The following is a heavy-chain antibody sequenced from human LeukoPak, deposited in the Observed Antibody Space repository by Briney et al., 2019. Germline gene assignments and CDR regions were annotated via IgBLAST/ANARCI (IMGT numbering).Heavy chain of an antibody. CDR1: GYSFTSYW. CDR3: ARHPGYCSSTSCYSWFDP. J-gene: IGHJ5*02. V-gene: IGHV5-10-1*01. CDR2: IDPSDSYT. D-gene: IGHD2-2*01. Sequence: PGESLKISCKGSGYSFTSYWISWVRQMPGKGLEWMGRIDPSDSYTNCSPSFQGHVTISADKSISTAYLQWSSLKASDTAMYYCARHPGYCSSTSCYSWFDPWGQGTLVTVSS.